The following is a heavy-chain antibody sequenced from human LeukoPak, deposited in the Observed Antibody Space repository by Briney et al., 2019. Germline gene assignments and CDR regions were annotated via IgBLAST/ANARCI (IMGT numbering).Heavy chain of an antibody. V-gene: IGHV4-34*01. D-gene: IGHD5-12*01. J-gene: IGHJ4*02. CDR3: TRGRAQVD. CDR2: TNQSGST. CDR1: SPSFSGYF. Sequence: SETLSLTCSVYSPSFSGYFWNWIRQSPGKGLEWIGETNQSGSTIYNPSLNSRVTISADTSKNTFSLKLTSLTAADTAVYYCTRGRAQVDWGQGIRAIVSS.